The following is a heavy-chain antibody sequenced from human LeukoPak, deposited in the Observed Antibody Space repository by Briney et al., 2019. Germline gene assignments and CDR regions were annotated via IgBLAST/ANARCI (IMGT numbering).Heavy chain of an antibody. V-gene: IGHV3-21*01. J-gene: IGHJ4*02. CDR2: ISSSSSHI. CDR3: ARDFRTQLDGYSPPYHFDY. CDR1: GFTFSTHS. D-gene: IGHD5-24*01. Sequence: PGGSLRLSCAAFGFTFSTHSMSWVRQAPGKRLEWVSSISSSSSHIYYAGSMKGRFTVSRDNAKNSLFLQMNSLRAEDTAVYYCARDFRTQLDGYSPPYHFDYWGQGALVTVSS.